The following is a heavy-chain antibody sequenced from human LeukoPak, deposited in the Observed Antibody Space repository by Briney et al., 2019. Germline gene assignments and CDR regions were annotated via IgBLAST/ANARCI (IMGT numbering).Heavy chain of an antibody. V-gene: IGHV3-11*04. D-gene: IGHD1-14*01. Sequence: LSLTCTVSGGSISSSSYYWGWIRQAPGKGLEWVSYISSSGSTIYYADSVKGRFTISRDNSKNTLYLQMNSLRAEDTAVYYCASVNRMNAFDIWGQGTMVTVSS. CDR3: ASVNRMNAFDI. J-gene: IGHJ3*02. CDR2: ISSSGSTI. CDR1: GGSISSSSYY.